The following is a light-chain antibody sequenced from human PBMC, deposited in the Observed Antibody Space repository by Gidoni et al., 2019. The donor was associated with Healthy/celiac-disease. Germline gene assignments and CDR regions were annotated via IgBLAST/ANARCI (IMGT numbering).Light chain of an antibody. CDR1: QSISSY. CDR3: QQSYSTPPIT. CDR2: AAS. J-gene: IGKJ5*01. Sequence: DIQMTQSPSSLSASVGEGVTITCRASQSISSYLNWYQQKPGKAPKLLIYAASSLQSGVPSRFSGSGSPTDFTLTISSLQPADFATYYCQQSYSTPPITFGHXTRLEIK. V-gene: IGKV1-39*01.